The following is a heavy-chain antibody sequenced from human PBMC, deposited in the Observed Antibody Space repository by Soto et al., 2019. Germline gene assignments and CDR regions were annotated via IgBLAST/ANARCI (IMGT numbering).Heavy chain of an antibody. D-gene: IGHD6-13*01. CDR2: IYYSGST. V-gene: IGHV4-61*01. CDR3: ARAWKQPWGGMDV. J-gene: IGHJ6*02. CDR1: GDSVSSNSYF. Sequence: QVQLQESGPRLVKPPETLSLTCTVSGDSVSSNSYFWTWIRQPPGKGLEYIGYIYYSGSTNYNSSLKSRVTISLATSKNQFSLRLSSVTAADTAVYYCARAWKQPWGGMDVWGPGTTVTVSS.